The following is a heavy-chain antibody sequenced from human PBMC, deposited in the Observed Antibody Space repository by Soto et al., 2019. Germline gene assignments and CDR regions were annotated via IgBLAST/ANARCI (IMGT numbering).Heavy chain of an antibody. D-gene: IGHD2-2*01. CDR2: INHSGST. V-gene: IGHV4-34*01. CDR1: GGSFSGYY. CDR3: ARVVVPAAEIEY. Sequence: QVQLQQWGAGLLKPSETLSITGSVYGGSFSGYYWSWIRQPPGKGLEWIGEINHSGSTNYNPSLKSRVTISVDTSKNQFSLKLSSVTAADTAVYYGARVVVPAAEIEYGVQGTLVTVSS. J-gene: IGHJ4*02.